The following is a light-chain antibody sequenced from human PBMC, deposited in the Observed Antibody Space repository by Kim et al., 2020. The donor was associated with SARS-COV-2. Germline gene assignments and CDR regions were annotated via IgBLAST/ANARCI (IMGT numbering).Light chain of an antibody. V-gene: IGKV1-33*01. CDR3: QQYDKFPLT. CDR2: EAT. Sequence: SSVVDRVTTTCQASQDVSILVNWYQQKPGKAPNLLIYEATNLETGVPSRFSGSRSGTDFTFTISSLQPEDIATYYCQQYDKFPLTFGGRTKVDIK. J-gene: IGKJ4*01. CDR1: QDVSIL.